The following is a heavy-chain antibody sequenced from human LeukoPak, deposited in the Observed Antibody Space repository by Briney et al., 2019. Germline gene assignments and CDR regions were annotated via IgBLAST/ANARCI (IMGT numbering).Heavy chain of an antibody. J-gene: IGHJ4*02. V-gene: IGHV4-59*01. CDR3: ARNWWEWLPRHFDY. D-gene: IGHD6-19*01. Sequence: SETLSLTCAVYGGSFSGYYWSWIRQPPGKGLEYIGYIYDSGSTNYNPSLKSRVTMSVDTSKQQFSLKLSSVTAADTGVYYCARNWWEWLPRHFDYWGQGALVTVSS. CDR2: IYDSGST. CDR1: GGSFSGYY.